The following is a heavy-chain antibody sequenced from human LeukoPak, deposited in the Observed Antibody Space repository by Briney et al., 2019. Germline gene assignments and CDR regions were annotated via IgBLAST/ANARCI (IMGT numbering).Heavy chain of an antibody. V-gene: IGHV3-33*06. D-gene: IGHD3-3*01. J-gene: IGHJ5*02. CDR2: IWFDGSVS. CDR3: AKDLAVRFLEPAS. Sequence: GGSLRLSRAASGFTFSSYGMHWVRQAPGKGLEWLADIWFDGSVSHHADSVKGRFTISRDNSRNPLFLQMNSLRGEDTAVYYCAKDLAVRFLEPASWGRGNLVTVSS. CDR1: GFTFSSYG.